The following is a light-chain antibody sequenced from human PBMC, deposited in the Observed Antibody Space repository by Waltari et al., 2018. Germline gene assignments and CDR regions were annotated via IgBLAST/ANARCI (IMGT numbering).Light chain of an antibody. CDR1: NSNIGAGFD. J-gene: IGLJ3*02. CDR2: GNT. Sequence: QSVLTQPPSVSGAPGQRVTISCTGSNSNIGAGFDVHWYKQIPGTAPKVLIYGNTNRPSGVPDRFSGSKSGTSASLAITGLQAEDEADYYCQSYDSSLPAWVFGGGTRLTVL. V-gene: IGLV1-40*01. CDR3: QSYDSSLPAWV.